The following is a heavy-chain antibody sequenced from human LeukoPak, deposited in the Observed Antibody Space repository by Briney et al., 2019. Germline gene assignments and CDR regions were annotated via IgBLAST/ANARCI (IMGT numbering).Heavy chain of an antibody. V-gene: IGHV4-59*01. CDR2: IYYSGST. CDR3: AIGPGVPVVAATGYFDL. Sequence: SETLSLTCTVSGGSISSYYWSWIRQPPGKGLEWIGYIYYSGSTNYNPSLKSRVTISVDTSKNQFSLKLSSVTAADTAVYYCAIGPGVPVVAATGYFDLWGRGTLVTVSS. D-gene: IGHD2-15*01. CDR1: GGSISSYY. J-gene: IGHJ2*01.